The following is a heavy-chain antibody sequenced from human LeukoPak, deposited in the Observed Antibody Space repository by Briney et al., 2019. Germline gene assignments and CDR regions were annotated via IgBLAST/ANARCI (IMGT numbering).Heavy chain of an antibody. D-gene: IGHD1-26*01. CDR2: ISAYNGNT. V-gene: IGHV1-18*01. CDR1: GYTFTSYG. J-gene: IGHJ4*02. CDR3: AREKMTTKSHSGSSSPFGY. Sequence: ASVKVSCKASGYTFTSYGISWVRQAPGQGLEWMGWISAYNGNTNYAQKLQGRVTMTTDTSTSTAYMELRSLRSDDTAVYYCAREKMTTKSHSGSSSPFGYWGQGTLVTVSS.